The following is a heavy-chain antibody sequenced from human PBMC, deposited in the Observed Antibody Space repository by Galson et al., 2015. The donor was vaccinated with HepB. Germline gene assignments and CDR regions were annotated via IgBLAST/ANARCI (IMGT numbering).Heavy chain of an antibody. Sequence: SLRLSCAASGFTFSSYAMHWVRQAPGKGLEWVAVISYDGSNKYYADSVKGRFTISRDNSKNTLYLQMNSLRAEDTAVYYCARDLEQWLVRGTFDYWGQGTLVTVSS. CDR2: ISYDGSNK. CDR3: ARDLEQWLVRGTFDY. J-gene: IGHJ4*02. V-gene: IGHV3-30*04. CDR1: GFTFSSYA. D-gene: IGHD6-19*01.